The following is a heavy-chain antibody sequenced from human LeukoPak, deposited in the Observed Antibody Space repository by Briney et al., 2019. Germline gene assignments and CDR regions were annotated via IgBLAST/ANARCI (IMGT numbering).Heavy chain of an antibody. CDR1: GFTFSSYA. CDR2: ISYDGSNK. CDR3: ARDSAAFDI. Sequence: GGSQRLSCAASGFTFSSYAMHWVRRAPVKGLEWVAVISYDGSNKYYADSVKGRFTISRDNSKNTLYLQMNSLRAEDTAVYYCARDSAAFDIWGQGTMVTVSS. J-gene: IGHJ3*02. V-gene: IGHV3-30-3*01.